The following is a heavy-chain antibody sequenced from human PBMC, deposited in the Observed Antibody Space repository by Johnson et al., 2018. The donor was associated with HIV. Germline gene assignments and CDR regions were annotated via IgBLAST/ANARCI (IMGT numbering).Heavy chain of an antibody. CDR1: GFTFKNYA. CDR2: IWYDGSKK. CDR3: AKDVSSSSWFFAFDI. Sequence: VQLVESGGGVVQPGRSLRLSCEASGFTFKNYAMHWVRQAPGKGLEWVAVIWYDGSKKHYADPVKGRFTISRDNSKNSLYMQMNSLRAEDTALYYCAKDVSSSSWFFAFDIWGQGTMVTVSS. J-gene: IGHJ3*02. V-gene: IGHV3-33*06. D-gene: IGHD6-13*01.